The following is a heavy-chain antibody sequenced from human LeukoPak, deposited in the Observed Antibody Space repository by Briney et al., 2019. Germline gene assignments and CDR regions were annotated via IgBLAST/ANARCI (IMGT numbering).Heavy chain of an antibody. V-gene: IGHV4-34*01. CDR1: GGSFSVYY. D-gene: IGHD2-8*01. Sequence: SETLSLTCAVYGGSFSVYYWSWIRQPPGKGLEWIGEINHSGSTNYNPSLKSRVTISVDTSKNQFSLKLSSVTAADTAVYYCARGFSLTNGDWFDPWGQGTLVTVSS. J-gene: IGHJ5*02. CDR3: ARGFSLTNGDWFDP. CDR2: INHSGST.